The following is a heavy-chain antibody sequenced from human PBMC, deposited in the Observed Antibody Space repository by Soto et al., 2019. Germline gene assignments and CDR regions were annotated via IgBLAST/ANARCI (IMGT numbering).Heavy chain of an antibody. D-gene: IGHD3-3*01. CDR2: IIPIFGTA. CDR3: ASSGREYYDFWSAFFDY. J-gene: IGHJ4*02. V-gene: IGHV1-69*13. Sequence: SVKVSCKASGGTFSSYAIRWVRQAPGQGLEWMGGIIPIFGTANYAQKFQGRVTITADESTSTAYMELSSLRCEDTAVYYCASSGREYYDFWSAFFDYWGQGTLVTSPQ. CDR1: GGTFSSYA.